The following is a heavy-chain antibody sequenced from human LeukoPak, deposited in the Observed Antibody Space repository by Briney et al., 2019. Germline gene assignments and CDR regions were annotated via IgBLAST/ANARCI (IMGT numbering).Heavy chain of an antibody. Sequence: SVKVSCKASGGTFSSYAISWVRQAPGQGLEWMGGIIPIFGTANYAQKFQGRVTITADESTSTAYMELSSLRSEDTAVYYCARWNGDPYYFDYWGQGTLVTVSS. J-gene: IGHJ4*02. D-gene: IGHD1-1*01. CDR3: ARWNGDPYYFDY. V-gene: IGHV1-69*01. CDR1: GGTFSSYA. CDR2: IIPIFGTA.